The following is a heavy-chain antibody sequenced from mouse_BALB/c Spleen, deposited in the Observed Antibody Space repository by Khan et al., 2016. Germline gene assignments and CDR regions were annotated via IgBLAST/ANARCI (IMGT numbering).Heavy chain of an antibody. CDR2: IYPGDGDT. D-gene: IGHD2-2*01. V-gene: IGHV1-80*01. CDR3: PRSGYGYDY. Sequence: QVRLQQSGAELVRPGSSVKISCKASGYAFSIYLMNWVKQRPGQGLEWIGQIYPGDGDTDYNGKLKDKATLTADKSSSTAYMQLSSLTSEDSVVYFCPRSGYGYDYWGPVTTLTVSS. J-gene: IGHJ2*01. CDR1: GYAFSIYL.